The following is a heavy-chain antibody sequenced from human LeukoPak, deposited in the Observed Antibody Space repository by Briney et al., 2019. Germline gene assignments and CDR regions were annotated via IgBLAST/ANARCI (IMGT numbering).Heavy chain of an antibody. CDR1: GLTFNNYA. CDR2: IMSGGTT. V-gene: IGHV3-23*01. J-gene: IGHJ3*02. Sequence: PGGSLRLSCAASGLTFNNYAMSWVRQAPGKGLEWVSLIMSGGTTYYADSVKGRFTISRDKSKDTLHLQMNSLRAEDTAVYYCAKDLPYSGWAFEIWGLGTMVTVSS. D-gene: IGHD6-13*01. CDR3: AKDLPYSGWAFEI.